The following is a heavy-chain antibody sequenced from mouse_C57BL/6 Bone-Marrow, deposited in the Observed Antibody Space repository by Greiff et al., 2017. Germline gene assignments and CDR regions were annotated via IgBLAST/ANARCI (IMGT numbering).Heavy chain of an antibody. CDR2: IDPSDSYT. D-gene: IGHD2-1*01. CDR1: GYTFTSYW. J-gene: IGHJ2*01. Sequence: QVQLQQPGAELVRPGTSVKLSCKASGYTFTSYWMHWVKQRPGQGLAWIGVIDPSDSYTNYNQKFKGKATLTVDTSSSTAYMQLSSLTAEDSAVYYCVGYCNYPDFDYWGQGTTLTVSS. V-gene: IGHV1-59*01. CDR3: VGYCNYPDFDY.